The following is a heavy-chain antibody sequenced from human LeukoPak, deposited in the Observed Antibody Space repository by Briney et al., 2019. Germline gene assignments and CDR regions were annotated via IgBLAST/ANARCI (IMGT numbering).Heavy chain of an antibody. Sequence: GGSLRLSCAASGFTFSSYNMNWVRQAPGRGLEWVSIISSSSTYIYYVDSVKGRFTISRDNAKNSLYLQMNSLRAEDTAVYYCARDRNFDWLGDYWGQGTLVTVSS. V-gene: IGHV3-21*01. CDR3: ARDRNFDWLGDY. CDR1: GFTFSSYN. CDR2: ISSSSTYI. D-gene: IGHD3-9*01. J-gene: IGHJ4*02.